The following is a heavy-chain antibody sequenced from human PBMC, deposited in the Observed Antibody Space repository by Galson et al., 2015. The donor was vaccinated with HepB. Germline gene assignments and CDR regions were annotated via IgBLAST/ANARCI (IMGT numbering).Heavy chain of an antibody. CDR3: ARGHVGVLGGRPRGYYYYGLDV. CDR2: TYYRSKWYN. D-gene: IGHD2-2*01. Sequence: CAISGDSVSSNTAAWNWIRQSPSRGLEWLGRTYYRSKWYNEYAASVRSRMIINPDTSRKQFSLQLNSVTPEDTAVYYCARGHVGVLGGRPRGYYYYGLDVWGQETAVIVS. V-gene: IGHV6-1*01. CDR1: GDSVSSNTAA. J-gene: IGHJ6*02.